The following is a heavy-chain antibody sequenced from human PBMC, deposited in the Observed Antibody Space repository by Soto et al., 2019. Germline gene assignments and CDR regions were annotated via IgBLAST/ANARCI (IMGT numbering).Heavy chain of an antibody. Sequence: AVGSLRLSCAASGFTFSRYAMSWFRQAPWKVLEWVSSISGSGGSTYYADSVKGRFTISRDNSKNTLYLQMNSLRAEDTAVYYCAKDSPFDIVVVPASTPYYYYGMDVWGQGTTVTVSS. J-gene: IGHJ6*02. D-gene: IGHD2-2*01. CDR1: GFTFSRYA. CDR3: AKDSPFDIVVVPASTPYYYYGMDV. V-gene: IGHV3-23*01. CDR2: ISGSGGST.